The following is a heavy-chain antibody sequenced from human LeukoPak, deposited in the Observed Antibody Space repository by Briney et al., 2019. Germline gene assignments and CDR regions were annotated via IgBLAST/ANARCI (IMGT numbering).Heavy chain of an antibody. V-gene: IGHV4-34*01. Sequence: SEALSLTCAVYGGSFSGYYWSWIRQPPGKGLEWIGEINHSGSTNYNPSLKSRVTISVDTSKNRFSLKLSSVTAADTAVYYCARAREALGYCSSTSCQNWFDPWGQGTLVTVSS. CDR2: INHSGST. J-gene: IGHJ5*02. CDR1: GGSFSGYY. D-gene: IGHD2-2*01. CDR3: ARAREALGYCSSTSCQNWFDP.